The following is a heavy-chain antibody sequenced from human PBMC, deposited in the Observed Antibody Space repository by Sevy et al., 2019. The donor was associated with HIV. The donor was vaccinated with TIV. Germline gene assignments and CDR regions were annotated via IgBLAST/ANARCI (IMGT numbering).Heavy chain of an antibody. CDR2: VSSRGAIT. CDR3: ARGLSTYGSYYFDF. D-gene: IGHD3-10*01. J-gene: IGHJ4*02. CDR1: GFIFSSHE. V-gene: IGHV3-48*03. Sequence: GSLRLSCAASGFIFSSHELNWVRQAPGKGLEWVSYVSSRGAITHYADSVRGRFTISRDNAQNSLYLQMNSLRVEDTAIYFCARGLSTYGSYYFDFWGRGTLVTVSS.